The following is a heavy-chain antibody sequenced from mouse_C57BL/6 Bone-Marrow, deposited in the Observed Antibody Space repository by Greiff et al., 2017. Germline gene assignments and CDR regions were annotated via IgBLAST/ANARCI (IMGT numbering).Heavy chain of an antibody. D-gene: IGHD1-1*01. CDR2: IDPENGDT. CDR3: TNITTVVATRWYFDV. J-gene: IGHJ1*03. CDR1: GFNIKDDY. V-gene: IGHV14-4*01. Sequence: VQLKQSGAELVRPGASVKLSCTASGFNIKDDYMHWVKQRPEQGLEWIGWIDPENGDTEYASKFQGKATITADTSSNTAYLQLSSLTSEDTAVYYCTNITTVVATRWYFDVWGTGTTVTVSS.